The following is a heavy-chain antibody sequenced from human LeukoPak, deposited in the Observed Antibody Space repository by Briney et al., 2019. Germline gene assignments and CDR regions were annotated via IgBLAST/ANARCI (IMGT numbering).Heavy chain of an antibody. CDR3: ARDNPRLDAIDI. CDR1: GYTFTGYY. D-gene: IGHD6-19*01. V-gene: IGHV1-2*02. Sequence: ASVKVSCKASGYTFTGYYMHWVRQAPGQGLEWMGWINPNSGGTNYAQKFQGRVTMTRDTSISTAYMELSRLRSDDTAVYYCARDNPRLDAIDIWGQGTMVTVSS. J-gene: IGHJ3*02. CDR2: INPNSGGT.